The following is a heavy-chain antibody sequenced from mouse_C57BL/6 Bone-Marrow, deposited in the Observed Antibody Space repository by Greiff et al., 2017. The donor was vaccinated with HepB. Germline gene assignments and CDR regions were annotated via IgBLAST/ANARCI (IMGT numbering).Heavy chain of an antibody. D-gene: IGHD1-1*02. CDR2: IRNKANGYTT. V-gene: IGHV7-3*01. J-gene: IGHJ1*03. CDR3: ARGSYNYDV. CDR1: GFTFTDYY. Sequence: EVQLQESGGGLVQPGGSLSLSCAASGFTFTDYYMSWVRQPPGKALEWLGFIRNKANGYTTEYSVSVKGRFTISRDNSQSILYLQMNALRAEDSATYYCARGSYNYDVWGTGTAVTVSS.